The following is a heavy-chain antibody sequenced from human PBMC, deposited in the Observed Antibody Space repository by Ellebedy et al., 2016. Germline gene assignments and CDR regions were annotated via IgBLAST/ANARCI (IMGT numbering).Heavy chain of an antibody. CDR3: ARGWIEGQPRRVDY. J-gene: IGHJ4*02. D-gene: IGHD1-14*01. V-gene: IGHV3-30*03. Sequence: GGSLRLSXAASGFTFSSYGMHWVRQAPGKGLEWVAVISYDGSNKYYADSVKGRFTISRDNSKNTLYLQMNSLRAEDTAVYYCARGWIEGQPRRVDYWGQGTLVTVSS. CDR2: ISYDGSNK. CDR1: GFTFSSYG.